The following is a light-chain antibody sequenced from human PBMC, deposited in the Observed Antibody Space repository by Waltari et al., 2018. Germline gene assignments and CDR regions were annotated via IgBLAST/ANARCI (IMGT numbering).Light chain of an antibody. V-gene: IGKV1-5*03. CDR2: EAS. Sequence: DIQMTQYPSTLSASVGDRVTITCRASQRISRYLAWYQQKPGKAPKLLIYEASSLESGVPSRFSGSGSGTEFTLTISSLQPDDFATYYCQECNTFLYTFGQGTKLEI. CDR1: QRISRY. CDR3: QECNTFLYT. J-gene: IGKJ2*01.